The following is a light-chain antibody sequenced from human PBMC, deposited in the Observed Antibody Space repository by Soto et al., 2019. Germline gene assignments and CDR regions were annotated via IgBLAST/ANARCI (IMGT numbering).Light chain of an antibody. CDR2: GAS. J-gene: IGKJ4*01. CDR1: QTLLHSNGYDY. CDR3: QQYGSSPALT. V-gene: IGKV3-20*01. Sequence: DIVMTQSPLSLPVTPGEPASISCRSSQTLLHSNGYDYLAWYQQKPGQAPRLLIYGASSRATGIPDRFSGSGSGTDFTLTISRLEPEDFAVYYCQQYGSSPALTFGGGTKVDIK.